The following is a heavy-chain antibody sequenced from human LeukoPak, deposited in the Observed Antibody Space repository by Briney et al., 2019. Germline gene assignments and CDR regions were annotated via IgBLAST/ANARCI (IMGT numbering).Heavy chain of an antibody. D-gene: IGHD6-19*01. CDR3: ARESRPHVPWYGSGWFGHGYYYYYGMDV. Sequence: SQTLSLTCAISGDSVSSNSAAWNWIRQSPSRGLEWLGRTYYRSKWYNDYAVSVKSRITINPDTSKNQFSLQLNSVTPEDTAVYYCARESRPHVPWYGSGWFGHGYYYYYGMDVWGQGTTVTVSS. CDR2: TYYRSKWYN. J-gene: IGHJ6*02. CDR1: GDSVSSNSAA. V-gene: IGHV6-1*01.